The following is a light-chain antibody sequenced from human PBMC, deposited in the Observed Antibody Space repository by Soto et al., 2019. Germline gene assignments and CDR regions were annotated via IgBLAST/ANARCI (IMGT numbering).Light chain of an antibody. CDR3: QQYNNWPPWT. CDR2: GVS. Sequence: EIVMTQSPATLSVSPGETVTLSCRASQSVGSDLAWYQQRPGQAPRLLIYGVSTRAPGIPARFSGSGSGTEFTLTISSLQSEDFAVYHCQQYNNWPPWTFGQGTKVDIK. J-gene: IGKJ1*01. CDR1: QSVGSD. V-gene: IGKV3-15*01.